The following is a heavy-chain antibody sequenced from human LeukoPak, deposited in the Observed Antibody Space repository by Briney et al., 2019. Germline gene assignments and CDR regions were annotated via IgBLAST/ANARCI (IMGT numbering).Heavy chain of an antibody. CDR1: GFSLSTSGVG. V-gene: IGHV2-5*02. CDR3: AHIGWDGYNYQRFDY. D-gene: IGHD5-24*01. Sequence: ESGPTLVNPPQTLTLNCTFSGFSLSTSGVGVGWIRQPPGKALEWLALIYWDDDKRYSPSLKSRLTITKDTSKNQVVLTMTNMDPVDTATYYCAHIGWDGYNYQRFDYWGQGTLVTVSS. J-gene: IGHJ4*02. CDR2: IYWDDDK.